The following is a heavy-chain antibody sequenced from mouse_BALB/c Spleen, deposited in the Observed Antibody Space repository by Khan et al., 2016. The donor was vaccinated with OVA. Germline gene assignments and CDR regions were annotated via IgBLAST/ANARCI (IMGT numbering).Heavy chain of an antibody. CDR2: INPSTGYT. CDR3: ARRGLRWDFDY. CDR1: GYTFINYW. D-gene: IGHD1-1*01. Sequence: VQLQQPGAELAKPGASVKMSCKASGYTFINYWILWVKQRPGQGLEWIGYINPSTGYTEYNQTFKDKATLTADKSSSTAYMQLSSLTSEDSAVYYCARRGLRWDFDYWGQGTTLTVSS. J-gene: IGHJ2*01. V-gene: IGHV1-7*01.